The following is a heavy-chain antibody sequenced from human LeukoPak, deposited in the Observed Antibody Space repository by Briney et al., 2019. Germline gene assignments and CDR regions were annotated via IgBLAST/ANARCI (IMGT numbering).Heavy chain of an antibody. CDR1: GFTFSSYD. V-gene: IGHV3-13*01. D-gene: IGHD6-19*01. J-gene: IGHJ4*02. CDR2: IGTAGDT. CDR3: AKSDTSGWYSGSGY. Sequence: PGGSLRLSCAVCGFTFSSYDMHWVRQATGKGLEWVSAIGTAGDTYYPGSVKGRFTISRDNSNNTLFLQMNSLRVEDTAVYYCAKSDTSGWYSGSGYWGQGTLVTVSS.